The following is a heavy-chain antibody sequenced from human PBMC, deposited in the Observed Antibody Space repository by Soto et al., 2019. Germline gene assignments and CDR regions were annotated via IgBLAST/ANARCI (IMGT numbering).Heavy chain of an antibody. V-gene: IGHV3-30*18. J-gene: IGHJ6*02. CDR2: ISYDGSNK. Sequence: QPVGSLRLSCAASGFTFSSYGMHWVRQAPGKGLEWVAVISYDGSNKYYADSVKGRFTISRDNSKNTLYLQMNSLRAEDTAVYYCAKDGWHSSSSHLFYYYYYGMDVWGQGTTVTVSS. D-gene: IGHD6-6*01. CDR1: GFTFSSYG. CDR3: AKDGWHSSSSHLFYYYYYGMDV.